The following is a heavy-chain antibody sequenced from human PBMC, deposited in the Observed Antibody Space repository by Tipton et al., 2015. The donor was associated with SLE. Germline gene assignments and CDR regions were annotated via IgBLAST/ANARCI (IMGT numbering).Heavy chain of an antibody. V-gene: IGHV4-38-2*02. Sequence: TLSLTCTVSGYSISSGYFWGWVRQPPGKGLEWIGTIYQDGSTYYNPSLQSRVTISLDMSRNQFSLILSSVTAADTAVYYCARASWDHRGSGSFSDYWGQGKLVTVSS. CDR1: GYSISSGYF. D-gene: IGHD3-10*01. CDR3: ARASWDHRGSGSFSDY. J-gene: IGHJ4*02. CDR2: IYQDGST.